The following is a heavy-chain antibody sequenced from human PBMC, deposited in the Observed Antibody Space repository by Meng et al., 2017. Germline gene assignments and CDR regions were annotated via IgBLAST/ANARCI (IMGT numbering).Heavy chain of an antibody. D-gene: IGHD2-15*01. Sequence: QRQLASAGAEVEKPGTSVKVSCKASGYTFTSYYMHWVRQAPGQGLEWMGIINPSGGSTSYAQKFQGRVTMTRDTSTSTVYTELRRLRSEDTAVYYCARLQRIYYFDYWGQGTLVTVSS. CDR2: INPSGGST. CDR1: GYTFTSYY. V-gene: IGHV1-46*01. CDR3: ARLQRIYYFDY. J-gene: IGHJ4*02.